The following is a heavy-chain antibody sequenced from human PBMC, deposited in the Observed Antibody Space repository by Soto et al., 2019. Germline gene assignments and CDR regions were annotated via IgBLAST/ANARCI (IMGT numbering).Heavy chain of an antibody. V-gene: IGHV3-30*18. Sequence: GGSLRLSCAASGFTFSSYGMHWVRQAPGKGLEWVAVISYDGSNKYYADSVKGRFTISRDNSKNTLYLQMNSLRAEDTAVYYCAKFAPRHDAFDIWGQGTMVTVSS. CDR1: GFTFSSYG. CDR3: AKFAPRHDAFDI. CDR2: ISYDGSNK. J-gene: IGHJ3*02. D-gene: IGHD3-16*01.